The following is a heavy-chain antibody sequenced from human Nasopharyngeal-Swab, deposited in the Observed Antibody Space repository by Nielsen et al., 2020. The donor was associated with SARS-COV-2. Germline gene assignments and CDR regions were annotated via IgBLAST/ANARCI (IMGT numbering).Heavy chain of an antibody. J-gene: IGHJ4*02. CDR1: GFTFDDYA. CDR2: ISWNSGSI. Sequence: SLKISCAASGFTFDDYAMHWVRQAPGKGLEWASGISWNSGSIGYADSVKGRFTISRDNAKNSLYLQMNSLRAEDTAVYYCARDRNEQWLVLDYWGQGTLVTVSS. D-gene: IGHD6-19*01. CDR3: ARDRNEQWLVLDY. V-gene: IGHV3-9*01.